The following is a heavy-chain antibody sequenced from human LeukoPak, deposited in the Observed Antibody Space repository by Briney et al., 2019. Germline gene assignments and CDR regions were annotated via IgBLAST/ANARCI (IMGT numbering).Heavy chain of an antibody. CDR2: ISTDSLTI. CDR3: ARGDYSGSGRYYAHMDY. CDR1: GFTFSSHA. Sequence: GGSLRLSCAASGFTFSSHAMNWVRQAPGKGLEWISSISTDSLTIKYADFLSGQFTISRDNAENLLFLQMSSLRAEDTAVYYCARGDYSGSGRYYAHMDYWGQGTLVTVSS. V-gene: IGHV3-48*04. D-gene: IGHD3-10*01. J-gene: IGHJ4*02.